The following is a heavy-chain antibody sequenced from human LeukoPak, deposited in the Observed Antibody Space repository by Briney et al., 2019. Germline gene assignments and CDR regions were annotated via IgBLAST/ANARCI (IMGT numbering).Heavy chain of an antibody. V-gene: IGHV3-20*04. D-gene: IGHD1-1*01. Sequence: GGSLRLSCAASGFKFDDYGMSWVRQAPGKGLEWVSGINWNGGSTGYADSVKGRFTISRDNAKNSLYLQTNSLRAEDTALYYCARGATGTTFDYWGQGTLVTVSS. J-gene: IGHJ4*02. CDR1: GFKFDDYG. CDR2: INWNGGST. CDR3: ARGATGTTFDY.